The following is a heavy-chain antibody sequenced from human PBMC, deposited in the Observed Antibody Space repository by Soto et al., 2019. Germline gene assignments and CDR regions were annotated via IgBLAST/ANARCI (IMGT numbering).Heavy chain of an antibody. CDR1: GFTFSSSW. J-gene: IGHJ4*02. Sequence: EVQMVESGGGLVQPGGSLRLSCAASGFTFSSSWMYWVRQAPGKGLEWVANIKGDGSEKNYVDSVKGRFTISRDNAKNSLYRQMNSLRVEDTAVYYCASSLLRGQGTMVTVSS. CDR2: IKGDGSEK. CDR3: ASSLL. V-gene: IGHV3-7*01.